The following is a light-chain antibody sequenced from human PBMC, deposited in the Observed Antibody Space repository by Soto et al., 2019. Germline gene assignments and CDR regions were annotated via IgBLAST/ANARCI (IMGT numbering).Light chain of an antibody. CDR3: QSYDSRLTAYV. CDR1: SSSIGAGYD. Sequence: QSVLTQPPSVSEAPGQRVTISCTGSSSSIGAGYDVHWYHQLPGAAPKLLVSGNNNRPSGVPDRFSASKSGTSASLAITGLQTEDEAQYYCQSYDSRLTAYVFGTGTKLTVL. V-gene: IGLV1-40*01. CDR2: GNN. J-gene: IGLJ1*01.